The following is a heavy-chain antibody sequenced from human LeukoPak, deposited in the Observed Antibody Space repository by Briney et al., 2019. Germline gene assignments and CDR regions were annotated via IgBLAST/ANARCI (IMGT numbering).Heavy chain of an antibody. CDR1: GFIFSSYD. V-gene: IGHV3-13*01. CDR3: ARGLYYYGSGRDYYFDY. Sequence: GGSLRLSCAASGFIFSSYDMHWVRQATGKGLEWVSAIGTAGDTYYPGSAKGRFTISRENAKNSLYLQMNSLRAGDTAVYYCARGLYYYGSGRDYYFDYWGQGTLVTVSS. CDR2: IGTAGDT. J-gene: IGHJ4*02. D-gene: IGHD3-10*01.